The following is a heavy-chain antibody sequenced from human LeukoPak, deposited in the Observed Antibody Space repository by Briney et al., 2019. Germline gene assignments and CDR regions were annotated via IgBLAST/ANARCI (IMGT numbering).Heavy chain of an antibody. D-gene: IGHD1-26*01. J-gene: IGHJ3*02. CDR2: IDYSGST. CDR1: VGTISRYY. CDR3: ARDRRRDLLHAFDI. V-gene: IGHV4-59*01. Sequence: SETLPLTCTVSVGTISRYYWSGLRQPPGKGLDWIAYIDYSGSTNYNPSLKSRLTISLDASKKQFSLKLSSVTAADTAVYYCARDRRRDLLHAFDIWGQGTMVTVPS.